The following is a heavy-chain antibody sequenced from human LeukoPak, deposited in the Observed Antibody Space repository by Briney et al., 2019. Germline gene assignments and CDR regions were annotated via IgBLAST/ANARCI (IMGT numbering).Heavy chain of an antibody. V-gene: IGHV4-59*01. J-gene: IGHJ5*02. Sequence: PSETLSRTCTVSGGSISSYYWSWIRQPPGKGLEWIGYIYYSGSTNYNPSLKSRVTISVDTSKSQFSLKLSSVTAADTAVYYCARHGTPGTNLNWFDPWGQGTLVTVSS. D-gene: IGHD1-1*01. CDR1: GGSISSYY. CDR3: ARHGTPGTNLNWFDP. CDR2: IYYSGST.